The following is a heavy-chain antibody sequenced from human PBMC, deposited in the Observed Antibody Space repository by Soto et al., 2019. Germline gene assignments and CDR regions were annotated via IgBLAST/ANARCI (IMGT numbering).Heavy chain of an antibody. CDR1: GGPISTGHFY. CDR3: ASYGSGSYWPPYYYYGMDV. D-gene: IGHD3-10*01. V-gene: IGHV4-39*01. J-gene: IGHJ6*02. Sequence: SETLSLTCSLSGGPISTGHFYWGWIRQPPGKGLEWIANRYPTGPTYYNPSLKSRVTISVDTSTNQFSLNLTSVTAADTAVYYCASYGSGSYWPPYYYYGMDVWGQGTTVTVSS. CDR2: RYPTGPT.